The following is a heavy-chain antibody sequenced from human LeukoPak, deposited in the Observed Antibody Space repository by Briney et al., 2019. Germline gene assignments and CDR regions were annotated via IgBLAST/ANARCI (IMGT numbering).Heavy chain of an antibody. CDR3: AKDRSIGTYYTFDH. D-gene: IGHD1-26*01. CDR1: GFTFTNYA. CDR2: ISASGVMT. Sequence: GGSLRLSCAASGFTFTNYAMTWVRQAPGKGLEWVSSISASGVMTYYTDSVKGRFTVSRDNSKNSLYLQMSSLTAADTAVYYCAKDRSIGTYYTFDHWGQGTLVTVSS. J-gene: IGHJ4*02. V-gene: IGHV3-23*01.